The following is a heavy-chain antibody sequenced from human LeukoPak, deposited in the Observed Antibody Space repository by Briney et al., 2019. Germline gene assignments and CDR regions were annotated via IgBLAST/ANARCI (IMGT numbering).Heavy chain of an antibody. CDR2: FCPGDSDI. V-gene: IGHV5-51*01. D-gene: IGHD2-21*02. CDR3: ARRAYCGGDCTSAYSHYFAMDV. CDR1: RYIFSTYC. Sequence: GESLKISCKGSRYIFSTYCIAWVRPMPGKGLEWMGIFCPGDSDITYSPSVQGQVTISADKSTSIAYLQWSSLKASDTAMYYCARRAYCGGDCTSAYSHYFAMDVWGQGTTVTVSS. J-gene: IGHJ6*02.